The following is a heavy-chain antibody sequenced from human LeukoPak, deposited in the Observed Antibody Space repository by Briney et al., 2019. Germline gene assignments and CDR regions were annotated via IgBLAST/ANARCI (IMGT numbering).Heavy chain of an antibody. D-gene: IGHD3-10*01. J-gene: IGHJ4*02. CDR3: ARSQAYYYGSGSYGY. V-gene: IGHV4-59*12. CDR1: GGSIRSYY. Sequence: SETLSLTCSVSGGSIRSYYWNWIRQPPGKGLEWIGYIYYSGSANYNPSLKSRVTISVDTSKNQFSLKLSSVTAADTAVYYCARSQAYYYGSGSYGYWGQGTLVTVSS. CDR2: IYYSGSA.